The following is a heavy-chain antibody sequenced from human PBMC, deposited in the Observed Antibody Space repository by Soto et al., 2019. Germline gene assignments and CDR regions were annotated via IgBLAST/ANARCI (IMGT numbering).Heavy chain of an antibody. CDR1: GFTFSTYA. J-gene: IGHJ4*02. Sequence: GSLRLSCAASGFTFSTYAMHWVRQAPGKGLEYVSGINTNGGHSYYADSVKGRFTISRDNSRNTLYLQMDSLRPEDMGVYYCARKSLTGDPRGAFDYWGQGTQVTVSS. D-gene: IGHD7-27*01. CDR2: INTNGGHS. V-gene: IGHV3-64*02. CDR3: ARKSLTGDPRGAFDY.